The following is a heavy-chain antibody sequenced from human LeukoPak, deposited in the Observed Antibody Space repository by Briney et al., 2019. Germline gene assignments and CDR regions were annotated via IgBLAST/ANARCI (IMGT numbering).Heavy chain of an antibody. Sequence: GSLRLSCAASGFTFSSYSMNWVRQPPGKGLEWIGEINHSGSTNYNPSLKSRVTISVDTSKNQFSLKLSSVTAADTAVYYCARGPVQGMARRRRGIDAFDIWGQGTMVTVSS. CDR2: INHSGST. CDR1: GFTFSSYS. D-gene: IGHD3-10*01. J-gene: IGHJ3*02. V-gene: IGHV4-34*01. CDR3: ARGPVQGMARRRRGIDAFDI.